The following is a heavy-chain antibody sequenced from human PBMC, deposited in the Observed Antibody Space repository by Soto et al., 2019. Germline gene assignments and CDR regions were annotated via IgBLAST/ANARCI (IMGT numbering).Heavy chain of an antibody. Sequence: EVQLVESGGGLVKPGGSLRLSCAASGFTFSSYSMNWVLQAPGKGLEWVSSISSSSSYIYYADSVKGRFTISRDNAKNSLDRQMNSLRAANTAVYYCSSSDQVRGSYYYGMDVWGQGTTVAVSS. CDR2: ISSSSSYI. J-gene: IGHJ6*02. CDR3: SSSDQVRGSYYYGMDV. V-gene: IGHV3-21*01. CDR1: GFTFSSYS. D-gene: IGHD1-26*01.